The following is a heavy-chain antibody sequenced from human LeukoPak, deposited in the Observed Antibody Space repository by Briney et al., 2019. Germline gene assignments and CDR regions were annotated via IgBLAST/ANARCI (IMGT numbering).Heavy chain of an antibody. CDR3: ARVRGGRSWYYYGMDV. V-gene: IGHV3-23*01. CDR2: ISGSGGST. CDR1: GFTFSSYA. J-gene: IGHJ6*02. D-gene: IGHD3-16*01. Sequence: GSLRLSCAASGFTFSSYAMSWVRQAPGKGLEWVSAISGSGGSTYYADSVKGQFTISRDNSKDRLYLQTNSLRPEDTAMYYCARVRGGRSWYYYGMDVWGRGTTVTVSS.